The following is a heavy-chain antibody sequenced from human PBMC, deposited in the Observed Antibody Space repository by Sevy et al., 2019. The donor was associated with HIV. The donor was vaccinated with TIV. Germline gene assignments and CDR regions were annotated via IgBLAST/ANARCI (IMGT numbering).Heavy chain of an antibody. CDR3: GAGGGGH. V-gene: IGHV3-7*01. CDR2: IKPDGSDK. Sequence: GGSLRLSCAASGFIFSNSWMGWVRQAPGRGLECVAAIKPDGSDKYYVDSVKGRFIVSRANAKNSLFLQMNSLRDEDTGVYFWGAGGGGHWGQGALVTVSS. CDR1: GFIFSNSW. J-gene: IGHJ4*02. D-gene: IGHD3-16*01.